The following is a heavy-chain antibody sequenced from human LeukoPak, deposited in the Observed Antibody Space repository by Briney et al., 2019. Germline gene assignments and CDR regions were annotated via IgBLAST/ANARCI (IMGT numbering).Heavy chain of an antibody. V-gene: IGHV3-30*18. CDR3: AKDRLLWFGELLDYFDY. D-gene: IGHD3-10*01. Sequence: GGSLRLSCAASGFTFSSYGMHWVRQAPGKGLEWVAVISYDGSNKYYADSVKGRFTISRDNSKNMLYLQMNSLRAEDTAVYYCAKDRLLWFGELLDYFDYWGQGTLVTVSS. CDR2: ISYDGSNK. J-gene: IGHJ4*02. CDR1: GFTFSSYG.